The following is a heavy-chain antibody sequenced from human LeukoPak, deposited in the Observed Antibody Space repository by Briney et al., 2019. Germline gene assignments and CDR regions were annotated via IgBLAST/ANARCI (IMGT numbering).Heavy chain of an antibody. D-gene: IGHD2-2*01. V-gene: IGHV4-59*08. CDR1: GGSISSYY. Sequence: SETLSLTCTVSGGSISSYYWSWIRQPPGKGLEWIGYVYYSGSTNYNPSLKSRVTISVDTSKNQFSLKLSSVTAADTAVYYCARHGAIVVVPAAPYYYYYGMDVWGQGTLVTVSS. CDR2: VYYSGST. J-gene: IGHJ6*02. CDR3: ARHGAIVVVPAAPYYYYYGMDV.